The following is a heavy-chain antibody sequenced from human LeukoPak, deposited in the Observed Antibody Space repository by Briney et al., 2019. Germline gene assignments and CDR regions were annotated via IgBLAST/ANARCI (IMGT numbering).Heavy chain of an antibody. CDR3: ARDTGPEPMGDY. CDR2: IYIGGST. J-gene: IGHJ4*02. CDR1: GFTVSSIY. D-gene: IGHD1-14*01. Sequence: GGSLSLSCAASGFTVSSIYMSWVRQAPGKGLEWVSVIYIGGSTYYAHSVKGRFTISRDTPTNTLYLQMNSLRAEDTAVYYCARDTGPEPMGDYSGEGTLVSVSS. V-gene: IGHV3-53*01.